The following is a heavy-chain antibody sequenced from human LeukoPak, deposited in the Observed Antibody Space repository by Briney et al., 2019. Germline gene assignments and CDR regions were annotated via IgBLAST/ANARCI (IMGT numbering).Heavy chain of an antibody. V-gene: IGHV3-9*01. CDR3: AKDRGYSYGEGFDY. CDR2: ISWNSGSI. J-gene: IGHJ4*02. CDR1: GFTFDDYA. D-gene: IGHD5-18*01. Sequence: GGSLRLSCAASGFTFDDYAMHWVRQAPGKGLEWVSGISWNSGSIGYADSVKGRFTISRDNAKNSLYLQMNSLRAEDTALYYCAKDRGYSYGEGFDYWGQGTLATVSS.